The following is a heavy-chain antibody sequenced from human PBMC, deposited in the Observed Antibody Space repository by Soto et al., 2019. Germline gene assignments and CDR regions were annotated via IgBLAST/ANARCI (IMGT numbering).Heavy chain of an antibody. Sequence: SETLSLTCTVSGGSISSYYWGWIRQPPGKGLEWIGYIYYSGSTNYNPSLKSRVTISVDTSKNQFSLKLSSVTAADTAVYYCARGYSGYDVWFDPWGQGTLVTVS. D-gene: IGHD5-12*01. CDR1: GGSISSYY. J-gene: IGHJ5*02. CDR3: ARGYSGYDVWFDP. V-gene: IGHV4-59*01. CDR2: IYYSGST.